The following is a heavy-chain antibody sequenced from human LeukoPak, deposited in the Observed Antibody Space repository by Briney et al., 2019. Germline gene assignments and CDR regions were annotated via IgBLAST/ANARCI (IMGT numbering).Heavy chain of an antibody. D-gene: IGHD2-2*01. Sequence: SETLSLTCTVSGSISGYYWSWIRQPPGKGLEWIGYIYTSGSTNYNPSLESRVAISVDTSKNQFSLDLSSVTAADTAVYYCARQKCTSTSCLTKNAFDIWGQGTMVTVSS. CDR2: IYTSGST. J-gene: IGHJ3*02. V-gene: IGHV4-4*09. CDR3: ARQKCTSTSCLTKNAFDI. CDR1: GSISGYY.